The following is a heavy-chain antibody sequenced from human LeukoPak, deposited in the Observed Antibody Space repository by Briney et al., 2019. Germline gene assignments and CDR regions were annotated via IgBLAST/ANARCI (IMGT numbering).Heavy chain of an antibody. V-gene: IGHV1-2*02. CDR2: INPNSGGT. J-gene: IGHJ6*03. D-gene: IGHD2-15*01. CDR3: ARGRVVVAATQGYYYYMDV. CDR1: GYTFTGYY. Sequence: ASVKVSCKASGYTFTGYYTHWVRQAPGQGLEWMGWINPNSGGTNYAQKFQGRVTMTRDTSISTAYMELSRLRSDDTAVYYCARGRVVVAATQGYYYYMDVWGKGTTVTISS.